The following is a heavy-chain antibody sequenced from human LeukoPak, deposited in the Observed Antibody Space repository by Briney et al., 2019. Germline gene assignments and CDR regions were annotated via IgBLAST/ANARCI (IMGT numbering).Heavy chain of an antibody. V-gene: IGHV3-33*01. D-gene: IGHD1-14*01. CDR2: IWYDGSNK. CDR3: ARVEGSFGIWFDP. J-gene: IGHJ5*02. CDR1: GFTFSSYG. Sequence: GGSSRLSCAASGFTFSSYGMHWVRQAPGKGLEWVAVIWYDGSNKYYADSVKGRFTISRDNSKSTLYLQMNSLRAEDTAVYYCARVEGSFGIWFDPWGQGTLVTVSS.